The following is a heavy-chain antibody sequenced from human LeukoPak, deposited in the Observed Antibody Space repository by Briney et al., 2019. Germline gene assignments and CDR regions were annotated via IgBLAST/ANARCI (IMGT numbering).Heavy chain of an antibody. D-gene: IGHD3-10*01. Sequence: SETLSLTCTVSGGSISGSSYYWIWIRQPAGKGLEWIGRIYTSGSTNYNPSPESRVTIYLETYKNQFSLKMNSVTAADTAVYYCARVIWFGAVFDYWGQGTLVTVSS. CDR2: IYTSGST. CDR1: GGSISGSSYY. CDR3: ARVIWFGAVFDY. J-gene: IGHJ4*02. V-gene: IGHV4-61*02.